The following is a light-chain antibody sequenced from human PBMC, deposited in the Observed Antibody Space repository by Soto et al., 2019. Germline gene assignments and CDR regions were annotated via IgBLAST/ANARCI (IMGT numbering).Light chain of an antibody. Sequence: DTQMTHTPSTLCGAGGDRSTITFRASQSISRWLAWYQQKPGKATKLLIYDASTLESGVPSRFCGSGSGTAFTLAISSLQPDDFATYNCQQYDNYRAFGQGTKVDIK. V-gene: IGKV1-5*01. J-gene: IGKJ1*01. CDR2: DAS. CDR1: QSISRW. CDR3: QQYDNYRA.